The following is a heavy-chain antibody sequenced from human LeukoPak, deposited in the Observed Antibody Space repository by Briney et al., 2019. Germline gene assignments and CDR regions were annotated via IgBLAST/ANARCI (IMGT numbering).Heavy chain of an antibody. CDR3: ARDNCSGGSCYSGY. CDR1: GVSISSGGYS. CDR2: IYHSGST. J-gene: IGHJ4*02. V-gene: IGHV4-30-2*01. D-gene: IGHD2-15*01. Sequence: SQTLSLTCAVSGVSISSGGYSWSWLRQPPGKGLEWIGYIYHSGSTYYNPSLKSRVTISVDRSKSQFSLKLSSVTAADTAVYYCARDNCSGGSCYSGYWGQGTLVTVSS.